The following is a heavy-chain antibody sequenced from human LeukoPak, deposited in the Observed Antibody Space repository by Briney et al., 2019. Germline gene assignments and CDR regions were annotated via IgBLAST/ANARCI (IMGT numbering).Heavy chain of an antibody. J-gene: IGHJ4*02. CDR2: ISGSGGTL. Sequence: GGSLRLSCAVSGFTFSDYYMSWIRQAPGKGLEWVSYISGSGGTLSYADSVKGRFTLSRDNAKNSLFLQMNSLRAEDAAVYYCARELCSGTSCYTGDFWGQGTLVTVSS. CDR1: GFTFSDYY. CDR3: ARELCSGTSCYTGDF. V-gene: IGHV3-11*01. D-gene: IGHD2-2*02.